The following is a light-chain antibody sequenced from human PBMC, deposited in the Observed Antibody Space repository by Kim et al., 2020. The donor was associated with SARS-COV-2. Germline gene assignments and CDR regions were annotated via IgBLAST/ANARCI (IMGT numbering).Light chain of an antibody. Sequence: SYELTQPPSVSVSPGQTASITCSGDKLGDKYACWYQQKPGQSPVLVIHQDSKRPSGIPERFSGSNSGNTATLTISGTQAMDEADYYCQAWDSSTGMVFGGGTQLTVL. CDR1: KLGDKY. V-gene: IGLV3-1*01. CDR3: QAWDSSTGMV. CDR2: QDS. J-gene: IGLJ2*01.